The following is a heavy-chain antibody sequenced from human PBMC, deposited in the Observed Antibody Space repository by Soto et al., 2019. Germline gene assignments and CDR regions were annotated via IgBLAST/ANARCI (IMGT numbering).Heavy chain of an antibody. CDR3: ARDRRKGYGMVHGMDV. Sequence: GGSLRLSCAASGFTFSSYAMHWVRQAPGKGLEWVAVISYDGSNKYYADSVKGRFTISRDNSKNTLYLQMNSLRAEDTAVYYCARDRRKGYGMVHGMDVWGQGTTVTVSS. D-gene: IGHD2-15*01. J-gene: IGHJ6*02. CDR2: ISYDGSNK. CDR1: GFTFSSYA. V-gene: IGHV3-30-3*01.